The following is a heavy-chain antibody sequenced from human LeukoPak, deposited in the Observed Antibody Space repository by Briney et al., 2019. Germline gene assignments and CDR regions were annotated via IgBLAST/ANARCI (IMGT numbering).Heavy chain of an antibody. J-gene: IGHJ4*02. CDR3: ARHGADYSNYDY. CDR1: GASVSTHY. CDR2: IYYTGTT. V-gene: IGHV4-59*08. D-gene: IGHD4-11*01. Sequence: SETLSLTCTVSGASVSTHYWTWVRQPPGKGPEWIGYIYYTGTTNYNPSLKSRVTISVDTSKNQFSLKLSSVTAADTAVYYCARHGADYSNYDYWGQGTLVTVSS.